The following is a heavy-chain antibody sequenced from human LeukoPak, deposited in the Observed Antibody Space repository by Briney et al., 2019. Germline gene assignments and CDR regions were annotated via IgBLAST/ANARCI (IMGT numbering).Heavy chain of an antibody. V-gene: IGHV1-18*01. J-gene: IGHJ4*02. CDR1: GYTFTSHG. CDR3: ARDEGGPVNY. D-gene: IGHD3-16*01. Sequence: ASVKVSCKASGYTFTSHGISWVRQAPGQGLEWMGWISSNNGNTKYAQEFQGRVTMTTETSTSTAYMELRSLRSDDTAVYYCARDEGGPVNYWGQGTLVTVSS. CDR2: ISSNNGNT.